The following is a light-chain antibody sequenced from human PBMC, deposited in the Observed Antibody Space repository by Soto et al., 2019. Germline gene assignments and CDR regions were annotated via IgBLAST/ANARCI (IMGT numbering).Light chain of an antibody. Sequence: EIGVTDSPATVSLSTGEGATLSCRASQSISDTLAWYQQKPGQAPRLLIHGASTRATGFPARFSGSGSGTDFTLTISSLQSEDFAVYYCQQYNNWPWTFGQGTKVDI. CDR3: QQYNNWPWT. CDR1: QSISDT. V-gene: IGKV3-15*01. J-gene: IGKJ1*01. CDR2: GAS.